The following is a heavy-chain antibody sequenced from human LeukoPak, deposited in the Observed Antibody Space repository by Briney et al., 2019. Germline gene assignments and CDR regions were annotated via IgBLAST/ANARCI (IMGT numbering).Heavy chain of an antibody. CDR1: GFTFNSYW. Sequence: GGSLRLSCAASGFTFNSYWMSWVRRAPGKGLEWVANINQHGSERYYVDSVKGRFTISRDNAKNSLFLQMSSLRAGDTAVYYCARDSYCSGGRCYLLFDYWGQGTLVTVSS. CDR2: INQHGSER. D-gene: IGHD2-15*01. V-gene: IGHV3-7*01. J-gene: IGHJ4*02. CDR3: ARDSYCSGGRCYLLFDY.